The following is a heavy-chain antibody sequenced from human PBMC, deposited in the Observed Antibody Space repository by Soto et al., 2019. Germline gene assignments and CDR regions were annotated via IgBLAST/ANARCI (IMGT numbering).Heavy chain of an antibody. Sequence: QVQLQESGPGLVKPSQTLSLTCTVSGGSISSGGYYWSWIRQHPAKGLEWIGYIYYSGRTYYNPSLKSRVTISVDTSKNQFSLKLSSVTAADTAVYYCARDLVVVPAAMGGWFDPWGQGTLVTVSS. V-gene: IGHV4-31*03. J-gene: IGHJ5*02. CDR3: ARDLVVVPAAMGGWFDP. CDR2: IYYSGRT. CDR1: GGSISSGGYY. D-gene: IGHD2-2*01.